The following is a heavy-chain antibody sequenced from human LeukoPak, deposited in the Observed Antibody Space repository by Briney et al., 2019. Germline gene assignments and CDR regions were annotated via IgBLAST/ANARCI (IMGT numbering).Heavy chain of an antibody. CDR3: AKGKDSVAGATNDY. D-gene: IGHD6-19*01. CDR1: GFTFSSYS. V-gene: IGHV3-21*01. J-gene: IGHJ4*02. Sequence: KPGGSLRLSCAVSGFTFSSYSMSWVRQAPGKGLEWVSSISSSGTYKYYADSVKGRFTISRDNAKNSLYLQMNSLRAEDTAVYYCAKGKDSVAGATNDYWGQGTLVTVSS. CDR2: ISSSGTYK.